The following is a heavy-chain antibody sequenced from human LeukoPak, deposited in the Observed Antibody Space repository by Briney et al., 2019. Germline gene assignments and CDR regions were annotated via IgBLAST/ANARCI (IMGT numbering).Heavy chain of an antibody. J-gene: IGHJ4*02. CDR2: IYYIGST. CDR1: GGSLSAYY. Sequence: PSETLSLTCAVYGGSLSAYYWTWIRQPPGKGLEWIGYIYYIGSTNYNPSLKSRVTISVDTSKNQFSLKLSSVTAADTAVYYCARETYCAADCYSGFDFWGQGTLVTVSS. CDR3: ARETYCAADCYSGFDF. D-gene: IGHD2-21*02. V-gene: IGHV4-59*01.